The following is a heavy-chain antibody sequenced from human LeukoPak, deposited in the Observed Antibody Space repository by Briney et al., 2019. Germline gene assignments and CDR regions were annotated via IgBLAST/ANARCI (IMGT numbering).Heavy chain of an antibody. CDR3: ARDPAAAGKGAWFDP. D-gene: IGHD6-13*01. CDR1: GGSISNSSYY. CDR2: IYSSGST. J-gene: IGHJ5*02. V-gene: IGHV4-39*02. Sequence: KPSETLSLTCTVSGGSISNSSYYWGWIRQPPGKGLEWIGSIYSSGSTYYNPSLKSRVTISVDTSKNQFSLKLSSVTAADTAVYYCARDPAAAGKGAWFDPWGQGTLVTVSS.